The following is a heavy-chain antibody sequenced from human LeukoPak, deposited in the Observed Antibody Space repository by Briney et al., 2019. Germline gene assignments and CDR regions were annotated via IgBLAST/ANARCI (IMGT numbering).Heavy chain of an antibody. CDR2: IYYTGNT. V-gene: IGHV4-39*02. CDR3: ARDTVLNYFDY. Sequence: PSETLSLTCTVSGGSISGSSYYWGWIRQPPGKGLEWIGNIYYTGNTYYNPSLKSRVTISVDTSKNQFSLELSSVTAADTAVYYCARDTVLNYFDYWGQGTLVTVSS. CDR1: GGSISGSSYY. J-gene: IGHJ4*02. D-gene: IGHD4-17*01.